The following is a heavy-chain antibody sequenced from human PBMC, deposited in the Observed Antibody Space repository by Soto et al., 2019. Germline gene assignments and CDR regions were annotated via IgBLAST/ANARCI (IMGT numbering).Heavy chain of an antibody. CDR1: GYTFSIYG. CDR3: ASDLDGSGSYFTDY. J-gene: IGHJ4*02. Sequence: QVQLVQSGVEVKKPGASVKVSCKAFGYTFSIYGINWVRQAPGQGLEWMGWIRPNNGNTKYAQNVQGRVTMTTDTSTSTAYMELRSLRSDDTAVYYCASDLDGSGSYFTDYWGQGTLVIVSS. D-gene: IGHD3-10*01. V-gene: IGHV1-18*01. CDR2: IRPNNGNT.